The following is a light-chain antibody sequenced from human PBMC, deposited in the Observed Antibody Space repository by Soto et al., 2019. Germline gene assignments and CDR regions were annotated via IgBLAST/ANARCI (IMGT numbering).Light chain of an antibody. J-gene: IGLJ1*01. CDR2: EGT. V-gene: IGLV2-14*02. CDR1: SSDVVNDLL. CDR3: CSYTSSYV. Sequence: QSALTQPASVSGSPGQSITISCTGTSSDVVNDLLVSWYQQQPGKAPKLMIYEGTKRPAGVSDRFSGSKSGNTASLTISGLQAEDEADYYCCSYTSSYVFGTGTKVTVL.